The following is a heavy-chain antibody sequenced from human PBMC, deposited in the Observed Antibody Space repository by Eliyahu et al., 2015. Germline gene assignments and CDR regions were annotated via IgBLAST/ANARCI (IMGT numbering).Heavy chain of an antibody. D-gene: IGHD4-17*01. Sequence: QVLLVQSGAEVKKPGAXVKVSCKXSNYTFXXYGIXXGRQAPGQGPEWMGWISAYNGNTKYAQRFQGRVTMTTDTSTSTAYMEVRSLRSDDTAVYYCARDGWPRVTKILDYWGQGTLVTASS. J-gene: IGHJ4*02. CDR1: NYTFXXYG. CDR2: ISAYNGNT. CDR3: ARDGWPRVTKILDY. V-gene: IGHV1-18*01.